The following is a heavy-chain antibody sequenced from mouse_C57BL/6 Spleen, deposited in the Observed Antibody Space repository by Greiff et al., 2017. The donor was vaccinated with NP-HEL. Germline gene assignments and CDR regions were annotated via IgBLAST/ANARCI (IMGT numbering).Heavy chain of an antibody. Sequence: VQVVESGPGLVAPSQSLSITCTVSGFSLTSYGVHWVRQPPGKGLEWLVVIWSDGSTTYNSALKSRLSISKDNSKSQVFLKMNSLQTDDTAMYYCARHSDYYGSSYWYFDVWGTGTTVTVSS. V-gene: IGHV2-6-1*01. D-gene: IGHD1-1*01. CDR2: IWSDGST. CDR3: ARHSDYYGSSYWYFDV. CDR1: GFSLTSYG. J-gene: IGHJ1*03.